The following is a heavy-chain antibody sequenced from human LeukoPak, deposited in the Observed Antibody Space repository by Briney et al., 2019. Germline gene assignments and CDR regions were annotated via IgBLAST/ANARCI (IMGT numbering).Heavy chain of an antibody. V-gene: IGHV3-30-3*01. Sequence: GRSLRLSCAASGFTFSSYAMHWVRQAPGKGLEWVAVISYDGSNKYYADSVKGRFTISRDNSKNTLYLQMNSLRAEDTAVYYCARDSNAAMVNYFDYWGQGTLVTVSS. CDR2: ISYDGSNK. CDR3: ARDSNAAMVNYFDY. D-gene: IGHD5-18*01. CDR1: GFTFSSYA. J-gene: IGHJ4*02.